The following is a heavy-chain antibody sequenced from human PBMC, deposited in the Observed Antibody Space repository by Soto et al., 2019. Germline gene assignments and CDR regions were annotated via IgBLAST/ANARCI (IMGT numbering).Heavy chain of an antibody. CDR1: GFTFSSYA. D-gene: IGHD6-19*01. Sequence: GGSLRLSCAASGFTFSSYAMSWVRQAPGKGLEWVSAISGSGGSTYYADSVKGRFTISRDNSKNTLYLQMNSLRAEDTAVYYCAEGGAVAGTGWFDPWGQGTLVTVSS. CDR3: AEGGAVAGTGWFDP. J-gene: IGHJ5*02. CDR2: ISGSGGST. V-gene: IGHV3-23*01.